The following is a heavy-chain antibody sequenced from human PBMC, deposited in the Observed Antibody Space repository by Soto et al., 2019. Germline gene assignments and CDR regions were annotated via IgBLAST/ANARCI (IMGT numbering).Heavy chain of an antibody. CDR2: IYYSKST. CDR1: GGSISSGGYY. V-gene: IGHV4-31*01. J-gene: IGHJ5*02. CDR3: AGSVFP. Sequence: QVQLQESGPGLVKPSQTLSLTCTVSGGSISSGGYYWSWIRQHPGKGQGWIGYIYYSKSTYYNPSLKSLVTISLDTSKNQFSLKLTSVTAANTAVYYCAGSVFPWGQGTLVTVSS.